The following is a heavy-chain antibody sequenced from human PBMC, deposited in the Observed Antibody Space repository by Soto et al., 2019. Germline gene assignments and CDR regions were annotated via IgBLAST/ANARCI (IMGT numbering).Heavy chain of an antibody. Sequence: QVQLQESGPGLVKPSETLSLTCTVSGGSISSYYWSWIRQPPGKGLEWIGYIYYSGSTNYNPSLKSRVTLSVDTSKNQFSLKLSSVTAADTAVYYCARIKEGRDYIWGSYRYFDYWGQGTLVTVSS. V-gene: IGHV4-59*08. CDR3: ARIKEGRDYIWGSYRYFDY. D-gene: IGHD3-16*01. J-gene: IGHJ4*02. CDR2: IYYSGST. CDR1: GGSISSYY.